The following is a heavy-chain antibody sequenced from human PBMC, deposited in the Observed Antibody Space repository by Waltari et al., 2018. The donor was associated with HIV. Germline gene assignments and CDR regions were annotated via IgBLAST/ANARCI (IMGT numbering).Heavy chain of an antibody. CDR3: ARRSAESGTLDS. Sequence: EVQLVESGGDLVQPGGSLRLSCAASGFTFSTYWMHWVRQTPGKGLLWISSDNGNGSTKLYPDSVKCRFTISRNNSKDTLYLQMNSLRAEDSAVYYCARRSAESGTLDSWCQGTLVTVSS. D-gene: IGHD1-1*01. CDR1: GFTFSTYW. J-gene: IGHJ4*02. CDR2: DNGNGSTK. V-gene: IGHV3-74*01.